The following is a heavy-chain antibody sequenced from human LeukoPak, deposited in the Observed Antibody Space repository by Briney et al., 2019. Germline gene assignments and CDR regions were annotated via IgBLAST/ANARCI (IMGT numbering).Heavy chain of an antibody. D-gene: IGHD2/OR15-2a*01. CDR2: IYYSGST. V-gene: IGHV4-31*03. Sequence: SQTLSLTCTVSGGSISSGGYYWSWIRQQPGKGLEWIGYIYYSGSTYYNPSLKSRVTISVDTSKNQFSLKLSSVTAADTAVYYCARRSMTNWFDPWGQGTLVTVSS. J-gene: IGHJ5*02. CDR1: GGSISSGGYY. CDR3: ARRSMTNWFDP.